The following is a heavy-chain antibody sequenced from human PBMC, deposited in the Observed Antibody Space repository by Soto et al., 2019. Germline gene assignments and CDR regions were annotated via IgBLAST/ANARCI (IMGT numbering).Heavy chain of an antibody. CDR1: GFTFSSYG. D-gene: IGHD4-17*01. V-gene: IGHV3-30*18. Sequence: GGSLRLSCAASGFTFSSYGMHWVRQAPGKGLEWVAVISYDGNNKYYADSVKGRFTISRDNFKNTLYLQMDSLRAEDTAMYYCAKDHLETTVTTPSYWGQGTLVTVSS. CDR2: ISYDGNNK. J-gene: IGHJ4*02. CDR3: AKDHLETTVTTPSY.